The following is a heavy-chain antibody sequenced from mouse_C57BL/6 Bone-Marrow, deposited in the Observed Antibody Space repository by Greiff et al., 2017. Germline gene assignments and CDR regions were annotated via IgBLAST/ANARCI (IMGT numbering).Heavy chain of an antibody. CDR3: ARQRYYYGSSSYFDY. J-gene: IGHJ2*01. CDR1: GFTFSSYG. D-gene: IGHD1-1*01. Sequence: LVESGGDLVKPGGSLKLSCAASGFTFSSYGMSWVRQTPDKRLEWVATISSGGSYTYYPDSVKGRFTISRDNAKNTLYLQMSSLKSEDTAMYYCARQRYYYGSSSYFDYWGQGTTRTVSS. V-gene: IGHV5-6*01. CDR2: ISSGGSYT.